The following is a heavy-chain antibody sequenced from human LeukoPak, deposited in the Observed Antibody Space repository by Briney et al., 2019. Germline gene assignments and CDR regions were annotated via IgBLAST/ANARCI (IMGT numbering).Heavy chain of an antibody. D-gene: IGHD2-2*01. V-gene: IGHV3-30*18. CDR2: ISYGGSNK. Sequence: PGGSLRLSCAASGFTFSSYGMHWVRQAPGKGLEWVAVISYGGSNKYYADSVKGRFTTSRDNSKNTLYLQMNSLRAEDTAVYYCAQSSVVVPAAIRYWGQGTLVTVSS. CDR1: GFTFSSYG. CDR3: AQSSVVVPAAIRY. J-gene: IGHJ4*02.